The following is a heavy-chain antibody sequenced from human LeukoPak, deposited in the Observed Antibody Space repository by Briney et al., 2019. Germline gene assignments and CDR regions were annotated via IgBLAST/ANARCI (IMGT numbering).Heavy chain of an antibody. CDR2: ISGSTYSI. J-gene: IGHJ5*01. Sequence: GGSLRLSCAASGFTFGSYAMTWVRQAPGKGLEWVSAISGSTYSIYYADSVKGRFTISRDNSKNTLYLQMNSLRGEDTAVYYCAAGPDGYSGWYVCWGQGTLVTVYS. D-gene: IGHD5-18*01. V-gene: IGHV3-23*01. CDR3: AAGPDGYSGWYVC. CDR1: GFTFGSYA.